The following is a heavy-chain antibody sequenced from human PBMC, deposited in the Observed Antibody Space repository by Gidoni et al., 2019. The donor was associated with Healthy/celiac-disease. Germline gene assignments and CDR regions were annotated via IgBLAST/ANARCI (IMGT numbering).Heavy chain of an antibody. J-gene: IGHJ3*02. D-gene: IGHD4-17*01. CDR3: ARSSYGGKSSAFDI. Sequence: VLLLESGGVVVQPGRSLSLCCAASGFTFSSDAMHWVRQAPGKGLEWVAVISYDGSNKYYADSVKGRFTISRDNSKNTLYLKMNRRRAEDTAVYYCARSSYGGKSSAFDIWGQGTMVTVAS. V-gene: IGHV3-30-3*01. CDR1: GFTFSSDA. CDR2: ISYDGSNK.